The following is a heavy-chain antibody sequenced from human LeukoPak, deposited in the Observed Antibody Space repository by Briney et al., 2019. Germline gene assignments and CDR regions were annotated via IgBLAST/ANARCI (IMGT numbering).Heavy chain of an antibody. CDR1: GGSISSYY. Sequence: SETLSLTCTVSGGSISSYYWSWIRQPPGKGLEWIGCIYYSGSTNYNPSLKSRVTISVDTSKNQFSLKLSSVTAADTAVCYCARIVLPWYKESSPYFDYWGQGTLVTVSS. J-gene: IGHJ4*02. CDR2: IYYSGST. D-gene: IGHD1-14*01. V-gene: IGHV4-59*01. CDR3: ARIVLPWYKESSPYFDY.